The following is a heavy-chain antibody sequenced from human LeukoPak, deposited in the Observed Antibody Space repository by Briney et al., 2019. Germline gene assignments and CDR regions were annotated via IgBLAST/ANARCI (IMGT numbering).Heavy chain of an antibody. CDR3: VREYYYDFPQ. J-gene: IGHJ4*02. V-gene: IGHV3-72*01. D-gene: IGHD3-3*01. CDR1: GFTFSDHY. Sequence: GGSLRLSCAASGFTFSDHYMDWVRQAPGKGLEWVGRSRAKIDSYTTEYAASVKGRFTISRDESEDTLYLHMNSLKTEDTAVYYCVREYYYDFPQWGQGTLVTVSS. CDR2: SRAKIDSYTT.